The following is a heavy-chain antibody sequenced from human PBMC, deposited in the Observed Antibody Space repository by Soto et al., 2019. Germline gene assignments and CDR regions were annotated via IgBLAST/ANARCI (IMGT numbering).Heavy chain of an antibody. CDR2: IYYSGST. CDR1: GGSISSYY. D-gene: IGHD5-18*01. V-gene: IGHV4-59*08. Sequence: PSETLSLTCTVSGGSISSYYWSWIRQPPGKGLEWIGYIYYSGSTYYNPSLKSRVTISVDTSKNQFSLKLSSVTAADTAVYYCASNSYGYTFYAYWGQGTLVTVSS. CDR3: ASNSYGYTFYAY. J-gene: IGHJ4*02.